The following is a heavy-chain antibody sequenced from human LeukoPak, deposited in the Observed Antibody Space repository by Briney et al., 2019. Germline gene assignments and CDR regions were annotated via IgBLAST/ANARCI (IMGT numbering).Heavy chain of an antibody. Sequence: GRSLRLSCAASGFTFDDYAMHWVRQAPGKGLEWVSGISWNSGSIGYADSVKGRFTISRDNAKNSLYLQMNSLRAEDTALYYCARWSLGDYWGQGTLVTVSS. V-gene: IGHV3-9*01. CDR2: ISWNSGSI. CDR1: GFTFDDYA. D-gene: IGHD5-24*01. CDR3: ARWSLGDY. J-gene: IGHJ4*02.